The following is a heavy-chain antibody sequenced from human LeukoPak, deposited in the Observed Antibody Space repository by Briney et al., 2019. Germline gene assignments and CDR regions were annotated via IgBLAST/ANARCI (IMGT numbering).Heavy chain of an antibody. CDR2: INHSGST. V-gene: IGHV4-34*01. CDR1: GGSFSGYY. D-gene: IGHD6-6*01. J-gene: IGHJ5*02. CDR3: AGAGEEYSSSSWAKWFDP. Sequence: SETLSLTCAVYGGSFSGYYWSWIRQPLGKGLEWIGEINHSGSTNYNPSLKSRVTISVDTSKNQFSLKLSSVTAADTAVYYCAGAGEEYSSSSWAKWFDPWGQGTLVTVSS.